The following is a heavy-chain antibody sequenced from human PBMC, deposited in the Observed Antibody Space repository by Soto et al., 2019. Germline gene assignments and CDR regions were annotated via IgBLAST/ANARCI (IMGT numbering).Heavy chain of an antibody. CDR1: GYSFTSYW. D-gene: IGHD6-19*01. CDR2: IYPGDSDT. J-gene: IGHJ4*02. Sequence: GESLKISCKGSGYSFTSYWIGWVRQMPGKGLEWMGIIYPGDSDTRYSPSFQGQVTISADKSISTAYLQWSSLKASDTAMYYCARQIAVAGLTEFTNFDYWGQGTLVTVSS. CDR3: ARQIAVAGLTEFTNFDY. V-gene: IGHV5-51*01.